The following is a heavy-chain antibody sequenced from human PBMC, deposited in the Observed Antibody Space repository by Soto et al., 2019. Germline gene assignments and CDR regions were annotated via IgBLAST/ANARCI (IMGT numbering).Heavy chain of an antibody. J-gene: IGHJ4*02. Sequence: PGGSLRFSCAASGFTFSGSAMHWVRQASGKGLEWVGRIRSKANSYATAYAASVKGRFTISRDDSKNTAYLQMNSLKTEDTAVYYCTTPRSSWYPVFDYWGQGTLVTVSS. D-gene: IGHD6-13*01. V-gene: IGHV3-73*01. CDR2: IRSKANSYAT. CDR1: GFTFSGSA. CDR3: TTPRSSWYPVFDY.